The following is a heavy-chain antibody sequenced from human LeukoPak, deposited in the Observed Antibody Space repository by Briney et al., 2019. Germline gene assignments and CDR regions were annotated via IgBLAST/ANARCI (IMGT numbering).Heavy chain of an antibody. J-gene: IGHJ5*02. V-gene: IGHV3-21*01. D-gene: IGHD2-15*01. CDR2: ISISSSYI. CDR1: GFTFSSYS. CDR3: ARIDLVVVEQLIGP. Sequence: GGSLRLSCAASGFTFSSYSMNWVRQAPGKGLEWVSSISISSSYIYYADSVKGRFTISRDNAKNSLYLQMNSLRAEDTAVYYCARIDLVVVEQLIGPWGQGTLVTVSS.